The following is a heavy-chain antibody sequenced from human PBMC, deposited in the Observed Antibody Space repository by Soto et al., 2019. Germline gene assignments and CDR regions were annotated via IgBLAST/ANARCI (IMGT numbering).Heavy chain of an antibody. CDR3: ATTGNDDYQAFDI. V-gene: IGHV3-74*03. CDR2: INGDETII. J-gene: IGHJ3*02. Sequence: GGSLRLSCAASGLTFSSYWMHWVRQAPGKGLVWVSRINGDETIITYADSVKGHFTISRDNTKNTLFLQMNSLTADDTAMYYCATTGNDDYQAFDIWGQGTMVTVSS. D-gene: IGHD4-17*01. CDR1: GLTFSSYW.